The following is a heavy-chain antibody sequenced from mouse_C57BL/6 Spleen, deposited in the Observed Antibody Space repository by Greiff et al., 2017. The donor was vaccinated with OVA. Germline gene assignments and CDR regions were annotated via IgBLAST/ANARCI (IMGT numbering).Heavy chain of an antibody. CDR1: GFTFSNYW. CDR2: IRLKSDNYAT. Sequence: EVQLQQSGGGLEQPGGSMKLSCVASGFTFSNYWMNWVRQSPEKGLEWVAQIRLKSDNYATHYAESVKGRFTISRDDSKSSVYLQMNNLRAEDTGIYYCTVDYDWYFDVWGTGTTVTVSS. D-gene: IGHD2-4*01. J-gene: IGHJ1*03. V-gene: IGHV6-3*01. CDR3: TVDYDWYFDV.